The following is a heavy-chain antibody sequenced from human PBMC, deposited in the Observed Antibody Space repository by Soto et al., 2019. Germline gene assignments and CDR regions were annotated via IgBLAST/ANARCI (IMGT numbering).Heavy chain of an antibody. J-gene: IGHJ6*02. Sequence: GASVKVSCKASGYTFTSYGISWVRQAPGQGLEWMGWISAYNGNTNYAQKLQGRVTMTTDTSTSTAYMELRSLRSDDTAVYYCARSEGATIDYYYYGMDVWGQGTTVTVSS. CDR1: GYTFTSYG. CDR2: ISAYNGNT. V-gene: IGHV1-18*01. D-gene: IGHD1-26*01. CDR3: ARSEGATIDYYYYGMDV.